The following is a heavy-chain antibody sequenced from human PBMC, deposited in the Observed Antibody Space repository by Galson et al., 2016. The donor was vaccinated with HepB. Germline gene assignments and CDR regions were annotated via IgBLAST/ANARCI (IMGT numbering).Heavy chain of an antibody. Sequence: SLRLSCATSGFTFGSYEMHWVRQPPGKGLEWVAIISFDGSGEKYVDSAKGRFTISRDNFQNTLFLQMSSLRVEDTAVYYCARDPPGSDYGLDVWGKGTTVTVSS. CDR1: GFTFGSYE. V-gene: IGHV3-33*02. CDR3: ARDPPGSDYGLDV. CDR2: ISFDGSGE. J-gene: IGHJ6*04.